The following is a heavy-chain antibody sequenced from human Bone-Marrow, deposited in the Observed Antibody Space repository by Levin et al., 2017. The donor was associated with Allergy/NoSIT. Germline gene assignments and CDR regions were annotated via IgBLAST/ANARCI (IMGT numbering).Heavy chain of an antibody. Sequence: SETLSLTCSVSGASISSYYCTWIRQPPGKGLEWIGNIYYGGGTNYNPSLERRLTMSVDTSKNQFSLKLTSVTAADTAVYYCARVLYSSYYGGLDVWGQGTTVTVSS. CDR2: IYYGGGT. V-gene: IGHV4-59*01. J-gene: IGHJ6*02. CDR3: ARVLYSSYYGGLDV. CDR1: GASISSYY. D-gene: IGHD3-22*01.